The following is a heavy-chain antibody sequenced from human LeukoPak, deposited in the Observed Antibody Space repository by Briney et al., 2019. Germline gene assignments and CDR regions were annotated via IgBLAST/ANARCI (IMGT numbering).Heavy chain of an antibody. CDR1: GYTFTGYY. CDR2: INPTSGGT. J-gene: IGHJ6*03. Sequence: GASVKVSCKASGYTFTGYYIHWVRQAPGQGLEWMGWINPTSGGTNYAQNFQGSVTMTRDTSISTAYMELSRLRSDDTAVYYCARDFIAARGEYYYYMDVWGKGTTVTVSS. D-gene: IGHD6-6*01. V-gene: IGHV1-2*02. CDR3: ARDFIAARGEYYYYMDV.